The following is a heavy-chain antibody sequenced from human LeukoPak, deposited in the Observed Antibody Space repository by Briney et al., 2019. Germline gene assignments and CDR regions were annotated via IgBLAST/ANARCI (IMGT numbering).Heavy chain of an antibody. CDR3: AKYPSRSSGWPYYFDY. D-gene: IGHD6-19*01. Sequence: GGSLRLSCAASGFTFISYRMNWVRPAPGKGLEGVSSISSSSSYIYYADSVKGRFTISRDNAKNSLYLQMNSLRAGDTAVYYCAKYPSRSSGWPYYFDYWGQGTLVTVSS. CDR1: GFTFISYR. V-gene: IGHV3-21*01. CDR2: ISSSSSYI. J-gene: IGHJ4*02.